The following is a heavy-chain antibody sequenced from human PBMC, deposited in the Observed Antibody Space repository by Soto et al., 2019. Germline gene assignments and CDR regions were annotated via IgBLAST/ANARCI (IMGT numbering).Heavy chain of an antibody. CDR3: ARRRDCSGGSCYGHYFDD. J-gene: IGHJ4*02. CDR2: IYPGDSDT. V-gene: IGHV5-51*01. Sequence: GESLKISCKGSGYSFTSYWIGWVRQIPGKGLEWMGIIYPGDSDTRYSPSFQGQVTISADKSISTAYLQWSSLKASDTAMYYCARRRDCSGGSCYGHYFDDWGQGTLVTVSS. CDR1: GYSFTSYW. D-gene: IGHD2-15*01.